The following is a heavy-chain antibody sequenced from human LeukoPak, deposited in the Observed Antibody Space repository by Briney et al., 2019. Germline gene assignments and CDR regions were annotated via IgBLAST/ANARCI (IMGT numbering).Heavy chain of an antibody. CDR2: ISAQHGQT. Sequence: ASVKVSCKASGYTFSSYGISWVRQAPGQGLEWMGWISAQHGQTEYAPNSQDRVTMTTDTYTNTAYMELRSLRSDDTAVYYCAGSLGYCTSNVCYLKYWGQGTLVTVSS. CDR3: AGSLGYCTSNVCYLKY. J-gene: IGHJ4*02. CDR1: GYTFSSYG. V-gene: IGHV1-18*01. D-gene: IGHD2-8*01.